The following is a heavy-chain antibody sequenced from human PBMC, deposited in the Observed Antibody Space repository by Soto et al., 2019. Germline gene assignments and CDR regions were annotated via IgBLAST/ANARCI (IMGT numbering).Heavy chain of an antibody. Sequence: PTLVNPPQTLTLTCTFSGFSLSTSGMCVSWIRQPPGKALEWLALIDWDDDKYYSTSLKTRLTISKDTSKNQVVLTMTNMDPVDTATYYCARDVWYYDSSGYYAGGYYYYGMDVWGQGTTVTVSS. CDR2: IDWDDDK. D-gene: IGHD3-22*01. V-gene: IGHV2-70*01. CDR3: ARDVWYYDSSGYYAGGYYYYGMDV. CDR1: GFSLSTSGMC. J-gene: IGHJ6*02.